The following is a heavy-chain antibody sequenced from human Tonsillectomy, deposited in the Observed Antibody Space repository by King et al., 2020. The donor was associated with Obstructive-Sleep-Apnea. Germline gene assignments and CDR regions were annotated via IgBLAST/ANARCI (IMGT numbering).Heavy chain of an antibody. CDR1: GGSISSYY. Sequence: VPLQESGPGLVKPSETLSLTCTVSGGSISSYYWSWLRPPPGKGLAWIGYIYYSGSTNYNPSLKSRVTISVDTSKNQFSLKLSSVTAADTAVYYCARRRDSSGWYPHFDYWGQGTLVTVSS. CDR2: IYYSGST. CDR3: ARRRDSSGWYPHFDY. J-gene: IGHJ4*02. V-gene: IGHV4-59*01. D-gene: IGHD6-19*01.